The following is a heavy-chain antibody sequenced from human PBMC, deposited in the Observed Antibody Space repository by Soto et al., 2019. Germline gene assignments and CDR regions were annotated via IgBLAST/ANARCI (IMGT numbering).Heavy chain of an antibody. CDR3: ARDRAVIGNDSWFDP. CDR1: GGSISSYY. CDR2: IYSSGST. J-gene: IGHJ5*02. D-gene: IGHD1-20*01. Sequence: QVQLQESGPGLVKPSETLSLTCTVSGGSISSYYWSWIRQPAGKGLVWIGRIYSSGSTNYNPSLKSRVTMSVDTSKNPFSLKLTSVTAADTAVYYCARDRAVIGNDSWFDPWGQGTLVTVSS. V-gene: IGHV4-4*07.